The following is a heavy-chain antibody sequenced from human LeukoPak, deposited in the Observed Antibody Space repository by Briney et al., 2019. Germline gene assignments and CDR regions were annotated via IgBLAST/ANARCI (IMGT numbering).Heavy chain of an antibody. CDR3: VPYDSGSFYKY. CDR2: VSASADST. CDR1: GIIFSSHG. D-gene: IGHD3-10*01. J-gene: IGHJ4*02. V-gene: IGHV3-23*01. Sequence: GGSLRLSCESSGIIFSSHGMAWVRQAPGRGLEWVSSVSASADSTYYAHSVSVRFTIYRDKSRNMLFLQMNSLRAEDTAIYYCVPYDSGSFYKYWGKGTLVTVS.